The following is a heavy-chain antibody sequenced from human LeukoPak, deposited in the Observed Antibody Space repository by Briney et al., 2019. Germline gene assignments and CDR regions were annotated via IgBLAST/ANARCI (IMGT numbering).Heavy chain of an antibody. CDR3: ARGLHSSDAFDI. J-gene: IGHJ3*02. D-gene: IGHD3-22*01. CDR2: ITSSSSNI. V-gene: IGHV3-48*01. Sequence: PGGSLRLSCAASGFTFSNYNMNWVRQAPGKGLEWVSYITSSSSNIYYADSVKGRFTISRDNAKDSLYLQMNSLRAEDTAMYYCARGLHSSDAFDIWGQGTMVTVSS. CDR1: GFTFSNYN.